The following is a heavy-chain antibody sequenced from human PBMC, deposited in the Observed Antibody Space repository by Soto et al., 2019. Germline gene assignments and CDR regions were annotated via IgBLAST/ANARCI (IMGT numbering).Heavy chain of an antibody. CDR1: GYSFTSYW. CDR3: ARHRINIAAAGTGYYYGMDV. CDR2: IDPSDSYT. D-gene: IGHD6-13*01. Sequence: GESLKISCKGSGYSFTSYWISWVRQMPGKGLEWMGRIDPSDSYTNYSPSFQGHVTISADKSISTAYLQWSSLKASDTAMYYCARHRINIAAAGTGYYYGMDVWGQGTTVTVS. J-gene: IGHJ6*02. V-gene: IGHV5-10-1*01.